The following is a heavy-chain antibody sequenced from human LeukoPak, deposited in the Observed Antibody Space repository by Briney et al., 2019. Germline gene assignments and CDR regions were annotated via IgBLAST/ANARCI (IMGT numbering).Heavy chain of an antibody. Sequence: PSGTLSLTCTVSGGTISSYYRSWIRQPPGKRLEWIGYIYYSGGTKYNPSLKSRVRISVDPSKNQFSLKLSSVTAADTAVYYCARHSPGDILTGYPFDYWAQGTLVTVSS. CDR3: ARHSPGDILTGYPFDY. J-gene: IGHJ4*02. CDR1: GGTISSYY. V-gene: IGHV4-59*08. CDR2: IYYSGGT. D-gene: IGHD3-9*01.